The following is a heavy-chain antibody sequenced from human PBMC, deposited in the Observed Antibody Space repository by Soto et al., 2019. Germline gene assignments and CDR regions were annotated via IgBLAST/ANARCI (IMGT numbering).Heavy chain of an antibody. CDR3: ARSLAMVYAIYFQH. CDR2: INHSGST. V-gene: IGHV4-34*01. J-gene: IGHJ1*01. D-gene: IGHD2-8*01. Sequence: PSGTLSLTCAVYGGSFSGYYWSWIRQPPGKGLEWIGEINHSGSTNYNPSLKSRVTISVDTSKNQFSLKLGSVTAADTAVYYCARSLAMVYAIYFQHWGQGTLVTVSS. CDR1: GGSFSGYY.